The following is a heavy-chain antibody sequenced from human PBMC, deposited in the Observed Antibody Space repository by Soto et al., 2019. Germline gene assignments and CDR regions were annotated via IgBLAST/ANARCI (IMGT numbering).Heavy chain of an antibody. J-gene: IGHJ6*03. CDR1: GFTFSSYA. CDR3: AKGITIFGVVIPDYYYMDG. CDR2: ISGSGGST. Sequence: GSLRLSCAASGFTFSSYAMSWVRQAPGKGLEWVSAISGSGGSTYYADSVKGRFTISRDNSKNTLYLQMNSLRAEDTAVYYCAKGITIFGVVIPDYYYMDGWGKGTTVTVSS. D-gene: IGHD3-3*01. V-gene: IGHV3-23*01.